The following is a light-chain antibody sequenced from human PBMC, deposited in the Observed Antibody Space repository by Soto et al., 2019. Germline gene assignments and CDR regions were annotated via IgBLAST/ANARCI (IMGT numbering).Light chain of an antibody. CDR3: LLSYRGARV. CDR1: TGAVTSGLY. Sequence: QAVVTQEPSLTVSPGGTVTLTCGSSTGAVTSGLYPYWFQQKPGQAPRALIYDTSNKHSWTPARFSGALLGGKADLTLSGAQPEDEAEYYCLLSYRGARVFGGGTKLTVL. J-gene: IGLJ2*01. CDR2: DTS. V-gene: IGLV7-46*01.